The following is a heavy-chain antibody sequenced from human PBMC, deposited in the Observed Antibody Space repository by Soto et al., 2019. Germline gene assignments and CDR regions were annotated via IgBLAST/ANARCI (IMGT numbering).Heavy chain of an antibody. V-gene: IGHV5-51*01. J-gene: IGHJ5*02. Sequence: GESLKISCKVSGYSFSTSWMGWVRQLPGKGLEWMGIIYPGDSDSRYGPSFEGHVTFSVDKSISTAYLEWSSLKASDTAIYYCARLSRRVAQESNYFDPWREGTRVT. D-gene: IGHD2-8*01. CDR3: ARLSRRVAQESNYFDP. CDR1: GYSFSTSW. CDR2: IYPGDSDS.